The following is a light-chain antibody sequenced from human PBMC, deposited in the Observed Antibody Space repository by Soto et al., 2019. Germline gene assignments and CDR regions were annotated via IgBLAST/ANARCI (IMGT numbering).Light chain of an antibody. CDR1: QDIRSY. V-gene: IGKV1-6*01. Sequence: AIQMTQSPSSLSASVGHRVTITCRASQDIRSYLGWYQQKPGKAPKLLIFAASNLHSGVPSRFSGSGSGTDFTLTISSLHPEDFATYYCLQDLSYPRTFGQGTKVEI. CDR3: LQDLSYPRT. CDR2: AAS. J-gene: IGKJ1*01.